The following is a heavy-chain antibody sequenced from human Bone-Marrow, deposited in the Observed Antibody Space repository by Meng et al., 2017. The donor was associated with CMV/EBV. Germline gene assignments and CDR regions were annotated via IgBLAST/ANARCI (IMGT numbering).Heavy chain of an antibody. V-gene: IGHV4-39*01. CDR1: GGSISSNSYY. Sequence: VPGGSISSNSYYWAWIRQPPGEGLEWIGNIYYSGSTYYKPSLKSRVTISVDTSKNQFSLKLSSVTAADTAIYYCARRAGYDSRFDPWGQGILVTVSS. D-gene: IGHD5-12*01. J-gene: IGHJ5*02. CDR2: IYYSGST. CDR3: ARRAGYDSRFDP.